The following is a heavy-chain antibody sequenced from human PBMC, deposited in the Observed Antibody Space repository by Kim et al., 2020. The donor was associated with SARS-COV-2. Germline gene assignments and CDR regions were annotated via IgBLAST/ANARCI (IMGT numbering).Heavy chain of an antibody. CDR3: ASRVVYCSGERCYRGNWFDP. D-gene: IGHD2-15*01. Sequence: ASVKVSCKVYGYSLSELSIHWVRQAPGKGLEWMGGFDAEDVETNYAQKFQGRVSMTEDTSTDTAYMELRSLRSEDTAVYYCASRVVYCSGERCYRGNWFDPWGQGTLVTVSS. V-gene: IGHV1-24*01. CDR2: FDAEDVET. J-gene: IGHJ5*02. CDR1: GYSLSELS.